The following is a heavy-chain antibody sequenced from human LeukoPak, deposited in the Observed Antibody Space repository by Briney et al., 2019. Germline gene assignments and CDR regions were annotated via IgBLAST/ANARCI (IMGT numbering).Heavy chain of an antibody. Sequence: PSETLSLTCTVSGGSISSYYWSWIRQPPGKGLEWIGYIYSSGSTKYNPSLKSRVTISVDTSKNQFSLKLSSLTAADTAVYYCSTGVSGPSMPTWGQGTLVTVSS. CDR2: IYSSGST. D-gene: IGHD2/OR15-2a*01. CDR1: GGSISSYY. CDR3: STGVSGPSMPT. J-gene: IGHJ5*02. V-gene: IGHV4-59*01.